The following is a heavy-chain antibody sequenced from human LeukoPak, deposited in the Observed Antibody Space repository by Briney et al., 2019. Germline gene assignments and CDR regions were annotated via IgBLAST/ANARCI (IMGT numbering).Heavy chain of an antibody. CDR3: ARHVGGCSGGNCYSFGYFDY. CDR2: IYYSGST. V-gene: IGHV4-39*01. CDR1: GGSISSSSYY. Sequence: SETLSLTCTVSGGSISSSSYYWGWIRQPPGKGLEWIGSIYYSGSTYYNPSLKSRVTISSDTSKNQFSLKLSSVTAADTAVYYCARHVGGCSGGNCYSFGYFDYWRQGTLVTVSS. D-gene: IGHD2-15*01. J-gene: IGHJ4*02.